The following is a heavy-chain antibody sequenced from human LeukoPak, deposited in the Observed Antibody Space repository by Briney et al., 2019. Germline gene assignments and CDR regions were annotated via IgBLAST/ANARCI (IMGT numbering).Heavy chain of an antibody. CDR3: ASHKTRSYCSGGSCYPLAYYYGMDV. V-gene: IGHV1-2*02. CDR2: INPNSGGT. Sequence: WASVKVSCKASGYTFTGYYMHWVRQAPGQGLEWMGWINPNSGGTNYAQKFQGRVTMTRDTSISTAYMELSRLRSDDTAVYYCASHKTRSYCSGGSCYPLAYYYGMDVWGQGTTVTVSS. D-gene: IGHD2-15*01. CDR1: GYTFTGYY. J-gene: IGHJ6*02.